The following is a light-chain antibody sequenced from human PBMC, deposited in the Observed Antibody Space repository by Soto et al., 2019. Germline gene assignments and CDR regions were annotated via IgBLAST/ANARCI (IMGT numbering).Light chain of an antibody. CDR2: EDS. CDR1: SSDVGSYNL. Sequence: QSVLIQPASVSGSPGQSITISCTGTSSDVGSYNLVSWYQQHPGKAPKLMIYEDSKRPSDVSNRFSGSKSGNTASLTISGLQAEDEAAYYCCSYAGSTTFVVFGGGTKLTVL. J-gene: IGLJ3*02. CDR3: CSYAGSTTFVV. V-gene: IGLV2-23*02.